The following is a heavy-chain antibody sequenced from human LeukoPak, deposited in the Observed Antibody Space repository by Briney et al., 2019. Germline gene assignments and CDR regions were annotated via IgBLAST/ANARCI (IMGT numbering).Heavy chain of an antibody. CDR1: GFTFSSQW. Sequence: GGSLRLSCAASGFTFSSQWMSGVRQAQGKGLEWVANIKQDGSEKHYVDSVKGRFTISRDNAKNSLYLQMNSLRSDDTAVYYCARDGSNYDYVWGSYRTGTNWFDPWGQGTLVTVSS. CDR2: IKQDGSEK. V-gene: IGHV3-7*03. CDR3: ARDGSNYDYVWGSYRTGTNWFDP. D-gene: IGHD3-16*02. J-gene: IGHJ5*02.